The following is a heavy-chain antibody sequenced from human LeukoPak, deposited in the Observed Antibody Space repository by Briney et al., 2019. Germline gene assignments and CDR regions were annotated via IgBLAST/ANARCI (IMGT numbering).Heavy chain of an antibody. V-gene: IGHV3-23*01. D-gene: IGHD4-11*01. Sequence: GGSLRLSCAGSGFTFSSHAMSWVRQAPGKGLEWVSAISGNGGSTYDADSVKGRFTISRDNSKNTLYLQMNSLRAEDTAVYYCAKEEVAQIYNWGQGTLVTVSS. J-gene: IGHJ4*02. CDR1: GFTFSSHA. CDR3: AKEEVAQIYN. CDR2: ISGNGGST.